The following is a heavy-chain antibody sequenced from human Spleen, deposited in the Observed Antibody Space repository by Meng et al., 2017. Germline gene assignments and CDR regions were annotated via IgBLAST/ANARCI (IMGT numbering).Heavy chain of an antibody. CDR1: GGSISTSGYY. Sequence: QSQLQESGPGLVKPSEAPSLTCSVSGGSISTSGYYWGWIRQPPGKGLEWIGSIGHSGFTYYTPSLKSRVAVSLDTSKSQFSLMLTSVTAADTAVYYCVRSSAWVRTGFDPWGQGTLVTVSS. J-gene: IGHJ5*02. CDR2: IGHSGFT. D-gene: IGHD6-19*01. V-gene: IGHV4-39*01. CDR3: VRSSAWVRTGFDP.